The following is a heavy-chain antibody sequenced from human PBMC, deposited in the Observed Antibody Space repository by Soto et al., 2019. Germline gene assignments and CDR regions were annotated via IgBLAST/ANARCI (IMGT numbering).Heavy chain of an antibody. V-gene: IGHV3-30-3*01. CDR1: GFTFSSYA. CDR2: ISYDGSNK. D-gene: IGHD3-3*01. CDR3: ARGGRITIYGDFDY. Sequence: QVQLVESGGGVVQSGRSLRLSCAASGFTFSSYAMHWVRQAPGKGLEWVAVISYDGSNKYYADSVKGRFTISRDNSKNTLYLQMNSLRAEDTAVYYCARGGRITIYGDFDYWGQGTLVTVSS. J-gene: IGHJ4*02.